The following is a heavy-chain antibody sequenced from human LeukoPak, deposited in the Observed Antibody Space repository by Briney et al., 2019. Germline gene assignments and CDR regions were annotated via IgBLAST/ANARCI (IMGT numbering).Heavy chain of an antibody. J-gene: IGHJ4*02. Sequence: ASVKVSCKVSGYTLTELSMHWVRQAPGKGLEWMGGFDPEDGETIYAQKFQGRVTMTEDTSTDTAYMELSSLRSEDTAVYYCARDSGGYSGYVLFDYWGQGTLVTVSS. CDR1: GYTLTELS. D-gene: IGHD5-12*01. CDR2: FDPEDGET. V-gene: IGHV1-24*01. CDR3: ARDSGGYSGYVLFDY.